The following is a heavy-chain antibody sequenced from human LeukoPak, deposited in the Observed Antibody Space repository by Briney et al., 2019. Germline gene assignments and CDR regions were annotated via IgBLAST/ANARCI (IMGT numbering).Heavy chain of an antibody. V-gene: IGHV4-59*12. CDR3: ARRTIFGVVITD. Sequence: SETLSLTCTVSGGSISSYYWSWIRQPPGKGLEWIGYIYYSGSTNYNPSLKSRVTISVGTSKNQFSLKLSSVTAADTAVYYCARRTIFGVVITDWGQGTLVTVSS. D-gene: IGHD3-3*01. CDR1: GGSISSYY. J-gene: IGHJ4*02. CDR2: IYYSGST.